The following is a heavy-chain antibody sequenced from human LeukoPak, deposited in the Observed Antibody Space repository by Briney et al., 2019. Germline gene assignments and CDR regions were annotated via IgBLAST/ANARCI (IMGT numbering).Heavy chain of an antibody. CDR3: ARDLDYYDGSGYSSSALDY. V-gene: IGHV3-21*01. CDR1: GFSFSSYT. J-gene: IGHJ4*02. Sequence: GGCLRLSCAASGFSFSSYTMNWVRQAPGRGLEWVSSITRSSTYIYYADSVRGRFTVSRDNAKNALYLQMNSLRAEDTAVYFCARDLDYYDGSGYSSSALDYWGQGTLLTVSS. D-gene: IGHD3-22*01. CDR2: ITRSSTYI.